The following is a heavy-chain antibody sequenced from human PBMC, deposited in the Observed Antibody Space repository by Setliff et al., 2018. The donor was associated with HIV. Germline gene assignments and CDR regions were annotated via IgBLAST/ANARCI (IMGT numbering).Heavy chain of an antibody. V-gene: IGHV4-39*01. Sequence: PSETLSLTCTVSGGSIIDSRYFWGWIRQPPGKGLEWIGSVYYSGITYYSSSLKSRVTVSVDTSRIQFSLKLMPVTAADTAVYKCVRHVWSDDFLVPGWFDSWSQGTLVTVSS. J-gene: IGHJ5*01. CDR2: VYYSGIT. CDR3: VRHVWSDDFLVPGWFDS. CDR1: GGSIIDSRYF. D-gene: IGHD3-3*01.